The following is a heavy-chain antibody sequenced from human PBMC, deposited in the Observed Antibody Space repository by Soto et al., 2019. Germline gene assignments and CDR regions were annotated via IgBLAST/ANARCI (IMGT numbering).Heavy chain of an antibody. Sequence: PSETLSLTCTVSGGSISSGGYYWSWIRQHPGKGLEWIGYIYYSGSTYYNPSLKSRVTISVDTSKNQFSLKLSSVTAADTAVYYCARKRYTWNYFGFDPWCPGPRVTVSS. CDR3: ARKRYTWNYFGFDP. D-gene: IGHD1-7*01. CDR2: IYYSGST. CDR1: GGSISSGGYY. J-gene: IGHJ5*02. V-gene: IGHV4-31*03.